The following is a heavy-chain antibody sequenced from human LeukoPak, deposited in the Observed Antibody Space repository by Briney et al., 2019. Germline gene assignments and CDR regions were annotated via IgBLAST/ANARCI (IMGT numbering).Heavy chain of an antibody. J-gene: IGHJ4*02. D-gene: IGHD4-11*01. V-gene: IGHV4-34*01. Sequence: SETLSLTCAVSGGSFSGYYRTWIRQPPGKGLEWIGEINHSGSANYNPSLMSRVTISLDTSKNHFSLNLGSVTAADTAVYYCARGQGTVTTHWGQGTLVTVSS. CDR1: GGSFSGYY. CDR3: ARGQGTVTTH. CDR2: INHSGSA.